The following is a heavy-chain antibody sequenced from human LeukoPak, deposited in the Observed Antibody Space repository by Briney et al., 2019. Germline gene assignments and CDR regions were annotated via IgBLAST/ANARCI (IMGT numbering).Heavy chain of an antibody. J-gene: IGHJ3*01. CDR2: ISGSGGST. CDR3: ARDRDWRTWLQWLLF. Sequence: GGSLRLSCAASGFTFSSYAMSWVRQAPGKGLEWVSAISGSGGSTYYADSVKGRFTISRDNSKNTLYLQMSSLRAEDTAVYYCARDRDWRTWLQWLLFWGQGTMVTVSS. D-gene: IGHD5-24*01. V-gene: IGHV3-23*01. CDR1: GFTFSSYA.